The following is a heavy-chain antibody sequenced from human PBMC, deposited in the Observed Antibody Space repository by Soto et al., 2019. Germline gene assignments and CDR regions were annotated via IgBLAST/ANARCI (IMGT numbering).Heavy chain of an antibody. CDR3: ASPYCTNGVCYYYYGMDV. D-gene: IGHD2-8*01. Sequence: AAVKVSCKASGYTFTSYAMHWVRQAPGQRLEWMGWINAGNGNTKYSQKFQGRVTITRDTSASTAYMELSSLRSEDTAVYYCASPYCTNGVCYYYYGMDVWGQGTTVTVSS. CDR1: GYTFTSYA. V-gene: IGHV1-3*01. CDR2: INAGNGNT. J-gene: IGHJ6*02.